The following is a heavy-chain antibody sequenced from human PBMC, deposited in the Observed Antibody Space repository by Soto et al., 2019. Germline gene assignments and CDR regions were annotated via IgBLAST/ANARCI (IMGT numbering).Heavy chain of an antibody. J-gene: IGHJ4*02. CDR1: GGSISSSSYY. Sequence: SETLSLTCTVSGGSISSSSYYWGWIRQPPGKGLEWIGSIYYSGSTYYNPSLKSRVTISVDTSKNQFSLKLSSVTAADTAVYYCAIKTYYDFWSGYDLPKYYFDYWGQGTLVTVPQ. CDR2: IYYSGST. CDR3: AIKTYYDFWSGYDLPKYYFDY. D-gene: IGHD3-3*01. V-gene: IGHV4-39*01.